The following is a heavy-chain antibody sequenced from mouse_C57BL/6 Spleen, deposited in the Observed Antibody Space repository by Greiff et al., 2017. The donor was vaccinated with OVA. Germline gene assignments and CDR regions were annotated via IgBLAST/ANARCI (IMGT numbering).Heavy chain of an antibody. CDR2: ISSGGDYI. Sequence: EVMLVESGEGLVKPGGSLKLSCAASGFTFSSYAMSWVRQTPEKRLEWVAYISSGGDYIYYADTVKGRFTISRDNARNTLYLQMSSLKSEDTAMYYGTREGGDGYIPPWFAYWGQGTLVTVSA. CDR1: GFTFSSYA. D-gene: IGHD2-3*01. J-gene: IGHJ3*01. CDR3: TREGGDGYIPPWFAY. V-gene: IGHV5-9-1*02.